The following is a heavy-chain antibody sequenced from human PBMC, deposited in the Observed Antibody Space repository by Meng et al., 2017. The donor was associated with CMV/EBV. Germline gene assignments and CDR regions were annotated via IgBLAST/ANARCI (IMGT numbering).Heavy chain of an antibody. V-gene: IGHV3-11*01. CDR3: ARARRAYYDFWSGYYDDY. J-gene: IGHJ4*02. D-gene: IGHD3-3*01. CDR2: ISSSISTI. CDR1: GFTFSDYY. Sequence: GESLKISCAASGFTFSDYYMSWIRQAPGKGLEWVSYISSSISTIYYADSVKGRFTISRDNAKNSLYLQMNSLRAEETDVYYSARARRAYYDFWSGYYDDYWGQGTLVTVSS.